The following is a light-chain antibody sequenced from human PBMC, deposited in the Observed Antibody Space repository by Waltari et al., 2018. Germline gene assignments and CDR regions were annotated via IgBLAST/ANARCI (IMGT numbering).Light chain of an antibody. V-gene: IGKV3-15*01. CDR3: QQYNHWPPIT. CDR2: EAS. CDR1: QSVSSN. Sequence: IVMTQSPDPLSVSPGESATFSCRASQSVSSNLAWYQQKPGRAPRLLIYEASTRATSSPARFRGSGSGTDFTLTISSLQSEDSAVYYCQQYNHWPPITFGQGTRLEIK. J-gene: IGKJ5*01.